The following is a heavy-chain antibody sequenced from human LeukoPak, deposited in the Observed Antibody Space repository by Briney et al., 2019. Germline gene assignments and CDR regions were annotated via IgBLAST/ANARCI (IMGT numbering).Heavy chain of an antibody. Sequence: SETLSLTCTVSGGSISSYYWSWIRQPPGKGLEWIGYIYYSGSTNYNPSLKSRVTISVDTSKNQLSLKLSSVTAADTAVYYCANCENWFDPWGQGTLVTVSS. CDR3: ANCENWFDP. J-gene: IGHJ5*02. CDR1: GGSISSYY. V-gene: IGHV4-59*01. CDR2: IYYSGST. D-gene: IGHD1-20*01.